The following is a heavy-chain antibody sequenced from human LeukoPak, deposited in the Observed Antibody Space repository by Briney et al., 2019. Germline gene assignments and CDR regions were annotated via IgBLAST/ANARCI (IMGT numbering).Heavy chain of an antibody. CDR2: INHSGST. CDR1: GGSISSSSYY. Sequence: KSSETLSLTCTVSGGSISSSSYYWGWIRQPPGKGLEWIGEINHSGSTNYNPSLKSRVTISVDTSKNQFSLKLSSVTAADTAVYYCATDGSGVFDYWGQGTLVTVSS. J-gene: IGHJ4*02. CDR3: ATDGSGVFDY. V-gene: IGHV4-39*07. D-gene: IGHD3-10*01.